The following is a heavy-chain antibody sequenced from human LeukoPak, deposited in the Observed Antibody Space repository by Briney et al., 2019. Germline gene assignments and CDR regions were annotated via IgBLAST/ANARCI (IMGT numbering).Heavy chain of an antibody. Sequence: SQTLSLTCAVSGGSISSGGYSWSWIRQPPGKGLEWIGYIYHSGSTYYNPSLKSRVTISVDRSKNQFSLKLSSVTAADTAVYYCARVTAAAAVDYWGQGTLVTVSS. CDR1: GGSISSGGYS. CDR3: ARVTAAAAVDY. J-gene: IGHJ4*02. D-gene: IGHD6-13*01. CDR2: IYHSGST. V-gene: IGHV4-30-2*01.